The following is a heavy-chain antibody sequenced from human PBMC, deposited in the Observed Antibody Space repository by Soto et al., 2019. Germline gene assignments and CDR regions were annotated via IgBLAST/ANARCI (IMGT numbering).Heavy chain of an antibody. CDR3: AREKYGGYFDY. J-gene: IGHJ4*02. D-gene: IGHD2-15*01. V-gene: IGHV1-18*01. CDR1: GYTFTSYG. Sequence: ASVKVSCKASGYTFTSYGISWVRQAPGQGLEWMGWISAYNGNTNYAQKFQGRVTMTRNTSISTAYMELSSLRSEDTAVYYCAREKYGGYFDYWGQGTLVTVSS. CDR2: ISAYNGNT.